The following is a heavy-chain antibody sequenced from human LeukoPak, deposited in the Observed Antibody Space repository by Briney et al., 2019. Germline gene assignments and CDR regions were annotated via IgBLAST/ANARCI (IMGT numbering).Heavy chain of an antibody. V-gene: IGHV1-2*02. CDR3: ARDVGSGHHEHQ. CDR1: GYTFTGYY. Sequence: ASVKVSCKASGYTFTGYYMHWVPQAPEQGLEWMGWINPNSGGTNYAQKFQGRVTMTRDTSISTAYMELTRLRADDTAVYYCARDVGSGHHEHQWGQGTLVTVSS. CDR2: INPNSGGT. D-gene: IGHD1-26*01. J-gene: IGHJ4*02.